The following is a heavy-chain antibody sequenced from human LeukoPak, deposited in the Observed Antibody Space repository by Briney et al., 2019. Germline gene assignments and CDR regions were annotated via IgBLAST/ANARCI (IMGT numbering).Heavy chain of an antibody. CDR3: ARIQYTSSWYYFDY. Sequence: GESLKISCEGSGYSFTSDWIGWVRQMPGKGLEWRRINYPGDSDTSYRPSFHGHVTISAVKPITIAFLQWSSLKASDTAMYYGARIQYTSSWYYFDYWGQGTLVTVSS. V-gene: IGHV5-51*01. CDR1: GYSFTSDW. J-gene: IGHJ4*02. D-gene: IGHD6-13*01. CDR2: NYPGDSDT.